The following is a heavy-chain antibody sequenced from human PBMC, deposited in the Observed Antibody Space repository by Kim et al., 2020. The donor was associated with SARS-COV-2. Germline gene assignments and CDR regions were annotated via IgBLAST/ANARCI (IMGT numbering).Heavy chain of an antibody. CDR1: GFTFSSYA. CDR2: ISSNGGST. D-gene: IGHD6-13*01. Sequence: GGSLRLSCSASGFTFSSYAMHWVRQAPGKGLEYVSAISSNGGSTYYADSVKGRFTISRDNSKNTLYLQMSSLRAEDTAVYYCVKHIAAAAPPPYYGMDVWGQGTTVTVSS. CDR3: VKHIAAAAPPPYYGMDV. J-gene: IGHJ6*02. V-gene: IGHV3-64D*09.